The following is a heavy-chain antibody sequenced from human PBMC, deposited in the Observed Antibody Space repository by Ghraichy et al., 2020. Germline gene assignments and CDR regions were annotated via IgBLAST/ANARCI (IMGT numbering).Heavy chain of an antibody. CDR2: IKQDGSDK. CDR1: GFSFSNYL. D-gene: IGHD6-19*01. V-gene: IGHV3-7*01. CDR3: ARDKGLEASSGSLFDY. J-gene: IGHJ4*02. Sequence: GGSLRLSCAASGFSFSNYLMSWVRQAPGKGLEWVANIKQDGSDKFYADSVKGRFTISRDNAKNSLYLQMNSLRAEDTAVYYCARDKGLEASSGSLFDYWGQGTLVTVSS.